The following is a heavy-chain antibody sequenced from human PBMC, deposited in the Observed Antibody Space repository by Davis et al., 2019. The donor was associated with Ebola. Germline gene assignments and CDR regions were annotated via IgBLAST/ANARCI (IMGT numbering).Heavy chain of an antibody. CDR3: TTAYCSGGSCYLMVV. D-gene: IGHD2-15*01. CDR1: GFTFSDHY. CDR2: IKSKTDGGTT. J-gene: IGHJ6*02. V-gene: IGHV3-15*01. Sequence: PGGSLRLSCAASGFTFSDHYMDWVRQAPGKGLEWVGRIKSKTDGGTTDYAAPVKGRFTISRDDSKNTLYLQMNSLKTEDTAVYYCTTAYCSGGSCYLMVVWGQGTTVTVSS.